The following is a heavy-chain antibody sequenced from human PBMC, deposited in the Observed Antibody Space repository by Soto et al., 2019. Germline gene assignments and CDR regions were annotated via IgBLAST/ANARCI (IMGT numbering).Heavy chain of an antibody. CDR3: ARDPGGEGVWFDP. CDR2: TYYRSKWYN. D-gene: IGHD2-21*01. J-gene: IGHJ5*02. V-gene: IGHV6-1*01. Sequence: SQTLSLTCAISGDSVSSNSAALNLIRQSPSRGLEWLGRTYYRSKWYNDYAVSVKSRITINPDTSKNQFSLQLNSVTPEDTAVYYCARDPGGEGVWFDPWGQGTLVTVSS. CDR1: GDSVSSNSAA.